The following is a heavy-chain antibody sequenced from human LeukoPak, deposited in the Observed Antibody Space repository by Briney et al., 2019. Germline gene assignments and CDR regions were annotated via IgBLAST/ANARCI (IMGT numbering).Heavy chain of an antibody. CDR3: AGSIAARLDY. CDR2: INHSGST. CDR1: GGSFSDYY. V-gene: IGHV4-34*01. J-gene: IGHJ4*02. Sequence: KPSETLSLTCAVYGGSFSDYYWSWIRQPPGKGLEWIGEINHSGSTNYNPSFKSRVTISVDTSKNQFSLKLSSVTAADTAVYYCAGSIAARLDYWGQGTLVTVSS. D-gene: IGHD6-6*01.